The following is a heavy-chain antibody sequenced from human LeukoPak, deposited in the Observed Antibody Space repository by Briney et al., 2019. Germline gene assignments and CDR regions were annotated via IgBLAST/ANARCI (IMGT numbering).Heavy chain of an antibody. D-gene: IGHD1-1*01. Sequence: GGSLRLSCAASGFTFSSYAMSWVRQAPGKGLEWVSAISGSGGSTYYADSVKGRFTISRDNSKNTLYLQMNSLRAEDTAVYYCARALWGNWNDLLDYWGQGTLVTVSS. CDR2: ISGSGGST. CDR1: GFTFSSYA. J-gene: IGHJ4*02. V-gene: IGHV3-23*01. CDR3: ARALWGNWNDLLDY.